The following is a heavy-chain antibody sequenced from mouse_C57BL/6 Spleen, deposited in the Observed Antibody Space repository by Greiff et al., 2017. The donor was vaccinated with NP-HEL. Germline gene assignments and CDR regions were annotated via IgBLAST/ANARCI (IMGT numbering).Heavy chain of an antibody. CDR3: ARLGSNYVSWFAY. CDR1: GYTFTSYW. V-gene: IGHV1-69*01. D-gene: IGHD2-5*01. Sequence: VQLQQPGAELVMPGASVKLSCKASGYTFTSYWMHWVKQRPGQGLEWIGEIDPSDSYTNYNQKFKGKSTLTVDKSSSTAYMQLSSLTSEDSAVYYCARLGSNYVSWFAYWGQGTLVTVSA. CDR2: IDPSDSYT. J-gene: IGHJ3*01.